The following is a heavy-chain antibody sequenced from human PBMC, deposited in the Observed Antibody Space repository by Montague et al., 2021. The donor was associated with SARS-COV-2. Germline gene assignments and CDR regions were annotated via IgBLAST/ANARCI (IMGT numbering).Heavy chain of an antibody. J-gene: IGHJ6*02. CDR3: ARVGRQQLVRLSGMDV. V-gene: IGHV4-39*07. Sequence: ETLSLTCTVSGGSISSSSYYWGWIRQPPGKGLEWIRSIYYSGSTYYNPSLKSRVTISVDTSKNQFSLKLSSVTAADTAVYYCARVGRQQLVRLSGMDVWGQGTTVTVSS. CDR2: IYYSGST. D-gene: IGHD6-13*01. CDR1: GGSISSSSYY.